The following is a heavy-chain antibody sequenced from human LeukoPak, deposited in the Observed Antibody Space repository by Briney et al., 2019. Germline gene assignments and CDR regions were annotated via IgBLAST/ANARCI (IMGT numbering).Heavy chain of an antibody. CDR2: IIPILGIA. CDR1: GGTFSSYV. D-gene: IGHD3-22*01. CDR3: ASPPADYYDSRDHFDY. J-gene: IGHJ4*02. V-gene: IGHV1-69*04. Sequence: SVKVSCKASGGTFSSYVISWVRQAPGQGLEWMGRIIPILGIANYAQKFQGRVTITADKSTSTAYMELSSLRSEDTAVYYCASPPADYYDSRDHFDYWGQGTLVTVSS.